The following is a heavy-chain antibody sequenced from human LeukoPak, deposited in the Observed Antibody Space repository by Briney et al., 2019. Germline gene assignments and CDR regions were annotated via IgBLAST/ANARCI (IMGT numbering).Heavy chain of an antibody. J-gene: IGHJ4*02. CDR2: TKQDGSER. D-gene: IGHD3-22*01. CDR1: GFTFSSYW. CDR3: ARGWQGMWLFDQ. Sequence: PGGSLRLSCAASGFTFSSYWMNRVRQAPGKGLEWVANTKQDGSERYYVDSVKGRFTISRDNAKKLLSLQMNSLRGDDTAVYYCARGWQGMWLFDQWGQGTLVTVAS. V-gene: IGHV3-7*05.